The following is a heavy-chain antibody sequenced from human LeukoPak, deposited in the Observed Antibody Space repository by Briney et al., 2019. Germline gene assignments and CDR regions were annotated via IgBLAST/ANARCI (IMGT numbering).Heavy chain of an antibody. CDR2: ISSSSSSYI. V-gene: IGHV3-21*01. D-gene: IGHD3-3*01. CDR1: GFTFSSYS. CDR3: ARVGAFGVVIPSSFDY. Sequence: GGSLRLSCAASGFTFSSYSMNWVRQAPGKGLEWVSSISSSSSSYIYYADSVKGRFTISRDNAKNSLYLQMNSLRAEDTAVYYCARVGAFGVVIPSSFDYWGQGTLVTVSS. J-gene: IGHJ4*02.